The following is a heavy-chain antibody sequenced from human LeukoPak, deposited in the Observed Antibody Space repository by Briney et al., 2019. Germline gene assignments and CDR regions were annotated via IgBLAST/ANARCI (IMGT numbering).Heavy chain of an antibody. J-gene: IGHJ3*02. D-gene: IGHD1-26*01. Sequence: SETLSLTCTVSGGSISSSSYYWGWHRQGPGKGLEWIGSIYYSGRTYYNPSLKSRVTISVATSKNKFSLKLNSVTAADTAVYYCARPAYRGSYYDAFDIWGQGTMVTVSS. V-gene: IGHV4-39*01. CDR2: IYYSGRT. CDR3: ARPAYRGSYYDAFDI. CDR1: GGSISSSSYY.